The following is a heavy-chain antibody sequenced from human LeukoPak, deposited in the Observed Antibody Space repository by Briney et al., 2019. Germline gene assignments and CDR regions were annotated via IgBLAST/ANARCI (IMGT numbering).Heavy chain of an antibody. CDR1: GYTFTSYD. D-gene: IGHD3-9*01. J-gene: IGHJ3*02. CDR3: ATWGYDILTGYPFDI. V-gene: IGHV1-8*01. CDR2: MNPNSGNT. Sequence: ASVQVSCKASGYTFTSYDINWVRQATGQGLEWMGWMNPNSGNTGYAQKFQGRVTMTRNTSISTAYMELSSLRSEDTAVYYCATWGYDILTGYPFDIWGQGAMVTVSS.